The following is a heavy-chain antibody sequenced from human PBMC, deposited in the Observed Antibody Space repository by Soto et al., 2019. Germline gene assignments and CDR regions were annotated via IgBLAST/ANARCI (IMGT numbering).Heavy chain of an antibody. CDR3: VRLIGNSWLDF. D-gene: IGHD1-26*01. Sequence: PSQTLSLTCAISGDSVSSSSVTWNWIRQSPSRGLEWLGRTYYRSKWYNDYAESVKSRITINPDTSKNQFSLHLNSVTPEDTAVYYCVRLIGNSWLDFWGQGNLVTVAS. V-gene: IGHV6-1*01. J-gene: IGHJ5*01. CDR2: TYYRSKWYN. CDR1: GDSVSSSSVT.